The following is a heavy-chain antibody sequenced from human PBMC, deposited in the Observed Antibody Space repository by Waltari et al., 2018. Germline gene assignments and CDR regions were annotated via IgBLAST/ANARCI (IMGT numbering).Heavy chain of an antibody. J-gene: IGHJ4*02. CDR2: IIPILGKA. CDR3: ASLPGRYCSSTSCYGGY. Sequence: QVQLVQSGAEVKKPGSSVKVSCKASGGTFSSYAISWVRQAPGQGLEWMGGIIPILGKANYATKFQGGVTITADESTSTAYMELSSLRSEDTAVYYCASLPGRYCSSTSCYGGYWGQGTLVTVSS. CDR1: GGTFSSYA. D-gene: IGHD2-2*01. V-gene: IGHV1-69*11.